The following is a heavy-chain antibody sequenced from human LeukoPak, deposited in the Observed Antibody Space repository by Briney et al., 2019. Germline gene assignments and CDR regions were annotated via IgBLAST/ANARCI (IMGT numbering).Heavy chain of an antibody. J-gene: IGHJ4*02. D-gene: IGHD3-10*01. CDR3: ARGVRIEGSGSYEGPFFDY. Sequence: ASVKVSCKASGYTXTSYYMHWVRQAPGQGLEWMGIINPSGGSASYAQKFQGRVTMIRDTSTSTVYMELSSLRSEDTAVYYCARGVRIEGSGSYEGPFFDYWGQGTLVTVSS. CDR1: GYTXTSYY. V-gene: IGHV1-46*01. CDR2: INPSGGSA.